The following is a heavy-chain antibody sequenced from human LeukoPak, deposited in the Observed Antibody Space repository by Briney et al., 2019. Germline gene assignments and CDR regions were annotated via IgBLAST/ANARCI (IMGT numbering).Heavy chain of an antibody. Sequence: GGSLRLSCAASGFTVSSTYMSWVRQAPGKGLEWVSVIYSGGSTYYADSVRGRFTISRDNAKNSLYLQMNSLKTEDTAVYYCTSNLGSYSNSWFSKLWGQGTLVTVSS. CDR2: IYSGGST. V-gene: IGHV3-66*01. CDR1: GFTVSSTY. CDR3: TSNLGSYSNSWFSKL. J-gene: IGHJ1*01. D-gene: IGHD6-13*01.